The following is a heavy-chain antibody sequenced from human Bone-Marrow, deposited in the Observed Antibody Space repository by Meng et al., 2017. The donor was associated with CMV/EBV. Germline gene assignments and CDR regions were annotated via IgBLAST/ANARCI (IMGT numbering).Heavy chain of an antibody. V-gene: IGHV4-38-2*01. CDR3: ARVKGATGPAYYFDH. J-gene: IGHJ4*02. CDR1: GGSFSGYY. CDR2: IYHSGTS. D-gene: IGHD1-26*01. Sequence: SETLSLTCAVYGGSFSGYYWGWVRQPPGKGLEWIASIYHSGTSYYNPSLKSRATISVDTSNSLFSLKLSSVTAADTAVYYCARVKGATGPAYYFDHWGQGALVTVSS.